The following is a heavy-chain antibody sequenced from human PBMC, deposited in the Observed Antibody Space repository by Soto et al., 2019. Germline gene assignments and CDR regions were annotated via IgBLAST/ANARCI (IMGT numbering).Heavy chain of an antibody. CDR2: RSYSGST. CDR3: AREGGLAYCGGDCLYNWFDP. D-gene: IGHD2-21*02. V-gene: IGHV4-31*03. J-gene: IGHJ5*02. CDR1: GGSISSGDYY. Sequence: PSETLSLTCTVSGGSISSGDYYWSWVRQHPGKGLEWIGYRSYSGSTYYNPSLKSRVTIVVDTSRNQFSLRLSSVTAADTAVYYCAREGGLAYCGGDCLYNWFDPWGQGTRVTVSS.